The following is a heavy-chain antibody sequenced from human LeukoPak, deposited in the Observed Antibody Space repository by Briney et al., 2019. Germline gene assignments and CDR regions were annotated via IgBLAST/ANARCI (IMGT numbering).Heavy chain of an antibody. CDR1: GGSITIYY. CDR2: IYYSGGT. V-gene: IGHV4-59*01. CDR3: ARGEWELLPNAFDI. J-gene: IGHJ3*02. Sequence: SETLSLTCTVSGGSITIYYWSWIRQPPGKGLEWIGYIYYSGGTNYNPSLKSRVTISVDTSKNQFSLKLSSVTAADTAVYYCARGEWELLPNAFDIWGQGTMVTVSS. D-gene: IGHD1-26*01.